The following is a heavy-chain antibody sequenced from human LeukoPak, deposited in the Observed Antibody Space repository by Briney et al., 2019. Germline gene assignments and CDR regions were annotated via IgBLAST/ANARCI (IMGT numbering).Heavy chain of an antibody. CDR2: MNPNSGNT. CDR3: AGGLRQWLNSHWFDP. CDR1: GYTFTSYD. D-gene: IGHD6-19*01. J-gene: IGHJ5*02. Sequence: ASVKVSCKASGYTFTSYDINWVRQATGQGLEWMGWMNPNSGNTGYAQKFQGRVTMTRNTSISTAYMELSSLRSEDTAVYYCAGGLRQWLNSHWFDPWGQGTLVTVSS. V-gene: IGHV1-8*01.